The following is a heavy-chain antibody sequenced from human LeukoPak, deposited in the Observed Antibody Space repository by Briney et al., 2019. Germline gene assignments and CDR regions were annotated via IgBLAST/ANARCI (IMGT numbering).Heavy chain of an antibody. V-gene: IGHV4-30-4*01. CDR2: IYYSGCT. J-gene: IGHJ4*02. CDR3: ARSIAVAGTEFDY. Sequence: SETLSLTCTVSGGSISSGDYYWSWIRQPPGKGLEWIGYIYYSGCTDYNPSLKSRVTMSVDTSKNQFSLKLSSVTAADTAVYFCARSIAVAGTEFDYWGQGTLVTVSS. CDR1: GGSISSGDYY. D-gene: IGHD6-19*01.